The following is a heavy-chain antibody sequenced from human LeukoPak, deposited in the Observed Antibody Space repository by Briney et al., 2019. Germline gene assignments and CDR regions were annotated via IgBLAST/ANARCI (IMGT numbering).Heavy chain of an antibody. CDR3: ARGRQGYHFDY. D-gene: IGHD5-18*01. J-gene: IGHJ4*02. CDR1: GFMFSGYS. CDR2: ISSSGGDT. Sequence: HPGGSLRLSCAASGFMFSGYSMAWVRQAPGKGLEWVSYISSSGGDTHYTDSVKGRFTISRDNAKNSLYQQMNSLRAEDTAVYYCARGRQGYHFDYWGQGTLVTVSS. V-gene: IGHV3-48*01.